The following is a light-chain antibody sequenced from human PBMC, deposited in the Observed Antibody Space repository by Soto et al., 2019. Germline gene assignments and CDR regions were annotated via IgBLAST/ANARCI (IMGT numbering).Light chain of an antibody. CDR1: QSLVHNDGNTY. J-gene: IGKJ5*01. CDR2: KVS. Sequence: DIVMTQTPLSSRVTLGQAASISCISIQSLVHNDGNTYLSWFQQRPGQPPRLLIYKVSDRFSGVPSRFSGSGSGTHFTLTISGLQPEDIATYYCQQFGDLTFIFGQGTRLEIK. CDR3: QQFGDLTFI. V-gene: IGKV2-24*01.